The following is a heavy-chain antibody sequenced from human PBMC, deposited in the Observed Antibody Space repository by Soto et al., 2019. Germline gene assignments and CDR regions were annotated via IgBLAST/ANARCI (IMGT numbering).Heavy chain of an antibody. D-gene: IGHD3-10*01. J-gene: IGHJ4*02. CDR1: GDTFAFPS. CDR3: ATSYGSGYRAFDY. Sequence: QVQLVQSGAEVKRPGSSVKVSCKASGDTFAFPSINWVRQAPGLGLEWMGRINPFLSMSNYAQRFQGRVTMTADKSTSTAYMVLSSRRSEDTAIYYCATSYGSGYRAFDYWGQGALVTFSS. CDR2: INPFLSMS. V-gene: IGHV1-69*02.